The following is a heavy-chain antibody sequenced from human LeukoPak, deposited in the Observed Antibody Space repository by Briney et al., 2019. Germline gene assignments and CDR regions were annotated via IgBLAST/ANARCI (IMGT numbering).Heavy chain of an antibody. CDR1: GGSISRYY. CDR2: IYYSGST. D-gene: IGHD6-25*01. V-gene: IGHV4-59*01. CDR3: ARDPRLGVYHYGMDV. J-gene: IGHJ6*02. Sequence: SETLSLTCTVSGGSISRYYWSWIRQPPGKGLEWIGYIYYSGSTNYNPSLKSRVTISVDTSKNQFSLKLSSVTAADTAVYYCARDPRLGVYHYGMDVWGQGTTVTVSS.